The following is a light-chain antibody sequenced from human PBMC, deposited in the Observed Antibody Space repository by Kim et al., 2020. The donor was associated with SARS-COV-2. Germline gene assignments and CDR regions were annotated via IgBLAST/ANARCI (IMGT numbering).Light chain of an antibody. CDR3: SSYTASSTLA. CDR2: DVN. J-gene: IGLJ2*01. Sequence: GQPTTTSDHGTSVDSGCSNCDSWYQHHPGNAPKLMIHDVNKRPSGVSNRFSGSKSGNTASLTVSGLQAEDEADYYCSSYTASSTLAFGGGTQLTVL. CDR1: SVDSGCSNC. V-gene: IGLV2-14*03.